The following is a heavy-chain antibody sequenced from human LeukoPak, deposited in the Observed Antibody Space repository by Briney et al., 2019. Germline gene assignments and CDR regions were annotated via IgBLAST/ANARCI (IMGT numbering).Heavy chain of an antibody. V-gene: IGHV4-34*01. J-gene: IGHJ6*03. CDR1: GGSFSGYY. CDR3: ARGGTNYYYMDV. CDR2: INHSGST. Sequence: PSETLSLTCAVYGGSFSGYYWSWIRQPPVKGLEWIGEINHSGSTNYNPSLKSRVTISVDTSKNQFSLKLSSVTAADTALYYCARGGTNYYYMDVWGNGTTVTVSS.